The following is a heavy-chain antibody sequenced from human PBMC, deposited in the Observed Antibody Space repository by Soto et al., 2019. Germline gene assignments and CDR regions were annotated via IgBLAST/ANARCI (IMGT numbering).Heavy chain of an antibody. Sequence: GGSLRLSCAASGFTFSSYWMSWVRQAPGKGLEWVANIKQDGSEKYYVDSVKGRFTISRDNAKNSLYLQMNSLRAEDTAVYYCARGYITMVRGVIITLAGFDYWGQGTLVTVS. V-gene: IGHV3-7*01. CDR2: IKQDGSEK. J-gene: IGHJ4*02. D-gene: IGHD3-10*01. CDR3: ARGYITMVRGVIITLAGFDY. CDR1: GFTFSSYW.